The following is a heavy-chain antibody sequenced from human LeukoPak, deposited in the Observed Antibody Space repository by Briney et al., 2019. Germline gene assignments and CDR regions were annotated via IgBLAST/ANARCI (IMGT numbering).Heavy chain of an antibody. CDR1: GFTFSSYS. CDR3: ARDCGGDCYSGIDY. Sequence: PGGSLRLSCAASGFTFSSYSMNWVRQAPGKGLEWVSSISSSSYIYYADSVKGRFTISRDNAKNSLYLQMNSLRAEDTAVYYCARDCGGDCYSGIDYWGQGTLVTVSS. J-gene: IGHJ4*02. CDR2: ISSSSYI. V-gene: IGHV3-21*01. D-gene: IGHD2-21*02.